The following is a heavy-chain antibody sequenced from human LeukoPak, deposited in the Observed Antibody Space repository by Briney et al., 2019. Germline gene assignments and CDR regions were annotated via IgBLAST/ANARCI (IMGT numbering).Heavy chain of an antibody. Sequence: PSETLSLTCTVSGGSISSHYWSWIRQAPGKGLEWIGYMYYSGSTNYNPSLKSRVTISVDTSKNQFSLKLSSVTAADTAVYYCARGFRDGYRNSPFDYWGQGTLVTVSS. CDR3: ARGFRDGYRNSPFDY. J-gene: IGHJ4*02. CDR2: MYYSGST. V-gene: IGHV4-59*11. CDR1: GGSISSHY. D-gene: IGHD5-24*01.